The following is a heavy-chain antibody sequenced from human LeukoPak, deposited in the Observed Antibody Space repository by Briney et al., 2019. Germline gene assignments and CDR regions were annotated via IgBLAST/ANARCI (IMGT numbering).Heavy chain of an antibody. D-gene: IGHD3-10*01. CDR3: ARLVSYYGSGFDY. V-gene: IGHV5-51*01. CDR2: IYPGDSDT. CDR1: GYSFPNYW. Sequence: GESLKISCKGSGYSFPNYWIGWVRQMPGKGLEWMGIIYPGDSDTRYSPSFQGQVTISADKSISTAYLQWSSLKASDTAMYYCARLVSYYGSGFDYWGQGTLVTVSS. J-gene: IGHJ4*02.